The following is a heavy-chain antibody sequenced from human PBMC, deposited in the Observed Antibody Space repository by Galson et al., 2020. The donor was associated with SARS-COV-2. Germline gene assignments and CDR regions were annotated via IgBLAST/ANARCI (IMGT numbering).Heavy chain of an antibody. V-gene: IGHV4-61*03. Sequence: YNPSLKSRVTISVDTSKIHFSLKLNSVTAADTAVYYCARDSRRYTSSWSTYYYFFGMDVWGQGTTVTVSS. CDR3: ARDSRRYTSSWSTYYYFFGMDV. D-gene: IGHD6-13*01. J-gene: IGHJ6*02.